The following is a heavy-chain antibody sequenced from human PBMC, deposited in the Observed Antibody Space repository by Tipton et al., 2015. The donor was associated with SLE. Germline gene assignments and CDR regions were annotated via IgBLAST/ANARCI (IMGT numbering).Heavy chain of an antibody. D-gene: IGHD3-3*01. V-gene: IGHV3-23*01. J-gene: IGHJ4*02. CDR2: ITGSGYNT. CDR1: GFNFDDYG. CDR3: ARGLEWALH. Sequence: GSLRLSCAASGFNFDDYGMHWVRQAPGKGLEWVSVITGSGYNTFYADSVKGRFTISRANSKNTLYLQIDNLRAEDTAIYFCARGLEWALHWGQGTLVTVSS.